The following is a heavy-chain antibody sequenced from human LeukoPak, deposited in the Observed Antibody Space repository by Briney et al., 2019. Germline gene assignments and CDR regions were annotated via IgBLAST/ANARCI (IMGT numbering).Heavy chain of an antibody. Sequence: TGGSLRLSCAASGFTVSSNYMSWVRQAPGKGLEWVSVIYSGGGTCFADSVKGRFTISRDNSKNTLYLQMNSLRAADTAVYYCARGLVRMITFGGVIANDAFDIWGQGTMVTVSS. CDR2: IYSGGGT. D-gene: IGHD3-16*02. CDR3: ARGLVRMITFGGVIANDAFDI. CDR1: GFTVSSNY. V-gene: IGHV3-66*01. J-gene: IGHJ3*02.